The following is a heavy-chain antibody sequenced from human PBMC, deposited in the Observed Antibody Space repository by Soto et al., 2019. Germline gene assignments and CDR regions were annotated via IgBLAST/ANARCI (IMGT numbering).Heavy chain of an antibody. CDR3: ARGPRVLRYFDWLPPFDP. V-gene: IGHV4-34*01. CDR1: GGSFSGYY. D-gene: IGHD3-9*01. J-gene: IGHJ5*02. Sequence: QVQLQQWGAGLLKPSETLSLTCAVYGGSFSGYYWSWIRQPPGKGLEWIGEINHSGSTNYNPSLKSRVTISVDTSKNQFSLKLSSVTAADTAVYYGARGPRVLRYFDWLPPFDPWGQGTLVTVSS. CDR2: INHSGST.